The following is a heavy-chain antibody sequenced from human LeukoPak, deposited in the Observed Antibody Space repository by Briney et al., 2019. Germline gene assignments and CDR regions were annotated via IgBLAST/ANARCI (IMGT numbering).Heavy chain of an antibody. D-gene: IGHD1-14*01. CDR2: ISSSGSPV. CDR1: GFTFSSYE. J-gene: IGHJ4*02. CDR3: AAKEGTRSDFDY. V-gene: IGHV3-48*03. Sequence: GPLRLSCAASGFTFSSYEMNWVRQAPGKGLEWVSYISSSGSPVYYPDSVKGRFSISRDNAENSLYLQMNSLRVEDTAVYYCAAKEGTRSDFDYWGQGILVTVSS.